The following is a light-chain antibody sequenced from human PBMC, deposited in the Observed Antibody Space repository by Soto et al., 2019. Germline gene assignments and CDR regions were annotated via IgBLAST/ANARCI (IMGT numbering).Light chain of an antibody. CDR3: QQYSSPPQT. V-gene: IGKV3-20*01. CDR2: GAS. CDR1: QSVSSSY. J-gene: IGKJ1*01. Sequence: IVLTQSPCTLSLSPGYRATLSCRASQSVSSSYLAWYQQKPVQAPRLLIYGASSRATGIPDRFSGSGSGTDFTLTISRLEPEDFAMYFCQQYSSPPQTFGQGTRWIS.